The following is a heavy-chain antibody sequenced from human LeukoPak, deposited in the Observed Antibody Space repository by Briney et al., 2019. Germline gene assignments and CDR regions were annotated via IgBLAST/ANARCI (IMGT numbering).Heavy chain of an antibody. D-gene: IGHD1-20*01. Sequence: PGGSLRLSCAASGFTFSSYAMSWVRQAPGKGLEWVANIKQDGSEKYYVDSVKGRFTISRDNAKNSLYLQMNSLRAEDTAVYYCARSKYNWKTTGAFDIWGQGTMVTVSS. CDR1: GFTFSSYA. J-gene: IGHJ3*02. CDR3: ARSKYNWKTTGAFDI. V-gene: IGHV3-7*01. CDR2: IKQDGSEK.